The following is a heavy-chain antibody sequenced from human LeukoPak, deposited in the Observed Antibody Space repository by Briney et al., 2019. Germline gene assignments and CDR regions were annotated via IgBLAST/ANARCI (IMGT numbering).Heavy chain of an antibody. V-gene: IGHV3-11*03. CDR2: ISSSSSYT. CDR3: ALSTATGRYFDY. Sequence: GGSLRLPCAASGFTFSDYYMSWIRQAPGKGLEWVSYISSSSSYTNYADSVKGRFTISRDNAKNSLYLQMNSLRAEDTAVYYCALSTATGRYFDYWGQGTLVTVSS. J-gene: IGHJ4*02. CDR1: GFTFSDYY. D-gene: IGHD5-18*01.